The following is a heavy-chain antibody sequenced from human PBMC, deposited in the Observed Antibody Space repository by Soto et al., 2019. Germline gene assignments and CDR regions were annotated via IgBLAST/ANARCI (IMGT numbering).Heavy chain of an antibody. Sequence: QVQLVESGGGVVQPGRSLRLSCAASGFTFNSYAMHWVRQAPGKGLEWVAVITYDGSNKYYADSVKGRFTISRDNSKNTLYLQMNSLRAEDTAVYYCAKDNGWFGELHPDGMDVWGQGTTVTVSS. CDR1: GFTFNSYA. CDR2: ITYDGSNK. J-gene: IGHJ6*02. D-gene: IGHD3-10*01. CDR3: AKDNGWFGELHPDGMDV. V-gene: IGHV3-30*18.